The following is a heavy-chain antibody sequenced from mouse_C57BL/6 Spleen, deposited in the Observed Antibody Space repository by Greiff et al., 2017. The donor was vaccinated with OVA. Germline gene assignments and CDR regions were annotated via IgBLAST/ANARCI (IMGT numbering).Heavy chain of an antibody. CDR2: IFPGSGST. CDR3: AREGDSSGYGGFAY. V-gene: IGHV1-75*01. Sequence: QVQLKESGPELVKPGASVKISCKASGYTFTDYYINWVKQRPGQGLEWIGWIFPGSGSTYYNEKFKGKATLTVDKSSSTAYMLLSSLTSEDSAVYFCAREGDSSGYGGFAYWGQGTLVTVSA. J-gene: IGHJ3*01. CDR1: GYTFTDYY. D-gene: IGHD3-2*02.